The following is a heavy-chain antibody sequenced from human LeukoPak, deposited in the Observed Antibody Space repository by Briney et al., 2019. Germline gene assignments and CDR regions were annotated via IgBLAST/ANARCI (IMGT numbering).Heavy chain of an antibody. J-gene: IGHJ5*02. CDR3: ARTYYYDILTGYNWFDP. D-gene: IGHD3-9*01. V-gene: IGHV4-34*01. Sequence: PSETLSLTCAVYGGSFSGYYWSWIRQPPGKGLEWIGEINHSGSTNYNPSLKSRVTISVDTSKNQFSLKLSSVTAADMAVYYCARTYYYDILTGYNWFDPWGRGTLVTVSS. CDR1: GGSFSGYY. CDR2: INHSGST.